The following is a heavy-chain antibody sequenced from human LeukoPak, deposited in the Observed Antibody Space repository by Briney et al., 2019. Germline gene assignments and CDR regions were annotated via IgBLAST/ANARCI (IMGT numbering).Heavy chain of an antibody. D-gene: IGHD2-21*01. V-gene: IGHV1-2*02. J-gene: IGHJ4*02. CDR3: ARDQVIGGTSRHQYFDY. Sequence: ASVKVSCKASGYTFTGYYMHWVRQAPGQGLEWMGWINPNSGGTNYAQKFQGRVTMTRDTSISTAYMELSRLRSEDTAVYYCARDQVIGGTSRHQYFDYWGQGTLVTVSS. CDR1: GYTFTGYY. CDR2: INPNSGGT.